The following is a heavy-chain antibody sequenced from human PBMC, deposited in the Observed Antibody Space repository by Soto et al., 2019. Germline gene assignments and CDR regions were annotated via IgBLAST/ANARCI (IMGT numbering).Heavy chain of an antibody. D-gene: IGHD6-19*01. J-gene: IGHJ6*02. Sequence: QVQLVQSGAEVKKPGASVKVSCKASGYTFTSYGISWVRQSPGQGLEWMGWISAYNGNTNYAQKLQGRVTMTTDTSTSTAYMELRSLRSDDTAVYYCARDRMVGGTSGDYYYGMDVWGQGTTVTVSS. V-gene: IGHV1-18*01. CDR1: GYTFTSYG. CDR2: ISAYNGNT. CDR3: ARDRMVGGTSGDYYYGMDV.